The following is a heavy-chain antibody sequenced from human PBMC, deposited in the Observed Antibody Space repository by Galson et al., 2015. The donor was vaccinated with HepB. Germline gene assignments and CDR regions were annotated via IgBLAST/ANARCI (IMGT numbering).Heavy chain of an antibody. D-gene: IGHD5-24*01. CDR2: INRDGSST. CDR3: ARDTLVEMETEGVGHAFDL. V-gene: IGHV3-74*01. CDR1: GFTFSSYW. Sequence: SLRLSCAASGFTFSSYWMHWVRQAPGKGLVWVSRINRDGSSTSYADSVKGRFTISRDNAKNTLYLQMNSLRAEDTAVYYCARDTLVEMETEGVGHAFDLWGQGTMVTVSS. J-gene: IGHJ3*01.